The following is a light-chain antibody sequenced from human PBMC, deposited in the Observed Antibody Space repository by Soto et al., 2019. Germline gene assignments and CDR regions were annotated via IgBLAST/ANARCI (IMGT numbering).Light chain of an antibody. Sequence: DDQRNQSPSTLSATVGARVTITCRASQTIDSWLAWYQQRPGKPPNLLIYKSSTLASGVPSRFSGSGSGTEFTLTINSLQPDDFATYYCQQYHIYSGTFGQGTKVDIK. CDR3: QQYHIYSGT. CDR1: QTIDSW. J-gene: IGKJ1*01. V-gene: IGKV1-5*03. CDR2: KSS.